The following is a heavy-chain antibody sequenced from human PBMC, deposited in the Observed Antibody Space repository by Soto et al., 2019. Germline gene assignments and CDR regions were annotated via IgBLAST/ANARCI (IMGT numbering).Heavy chain of an antibody. CDR2: SSSHGGST. V-gene: IGHV3-64*01. Sequence: GGSLRLSCAASGFTFSNYAMHWVRQAPGKGLEYVSASSSHGGSTYYANSVKGRFTISRDNSKNTLYLQMGSLRAEDMAVYYCARRDGYNFDYGGQGTLVTVSS. J-gene: IGHJ4*02. CDR1: GFTFSNYA. CDR3: ARRDGYNFDY. D-gene: IGHD5-12*01.